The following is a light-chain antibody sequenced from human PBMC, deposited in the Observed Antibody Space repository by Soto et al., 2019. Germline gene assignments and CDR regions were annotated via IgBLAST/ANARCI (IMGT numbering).Light chain of an antibody. CDR3: CSYANSNTYV. Sequence: SALTQPASVSGSPGHSITISCTGTSSDIGGYNFVSWYQHHPGEAPKLMIFEVTKRPSGISNRFSGSKSGSTASLTISGLQPDDEADYFCCSYANSNTYVFGTGTKLTVL. CDR2: EVT. CDR1: SSDIGGYNF. J-gene: IGLJ1*01. V-gene: IGLV2-14*01.